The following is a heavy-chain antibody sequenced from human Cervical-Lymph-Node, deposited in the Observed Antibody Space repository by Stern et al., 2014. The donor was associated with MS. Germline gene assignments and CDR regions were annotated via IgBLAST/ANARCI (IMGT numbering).Heavy chain of an antibody. J-gene: IGHJ6*02. V-gene: IGHV3-30*03. CDR3: MGVGDAMHV. CDR1: GLSLSNSG. CDR2: MSFVGGNK. Sequence: VQLVESGGGVVQPGRSLTLSCAASGLSLSNSGMPWVGQAPGRGLEWVAVMSFVGGNKKYGDSVKGRFSISRDMANNTLFLQMNSLRPEDTAVYYCMGVGDAMHVWGQGTTVIVSS.